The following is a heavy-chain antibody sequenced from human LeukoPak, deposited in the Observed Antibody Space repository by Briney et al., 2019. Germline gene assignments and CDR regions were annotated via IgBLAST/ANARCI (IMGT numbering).Heavy chain of an antibody. Sequence: PSETLSLTCTVAGGSISSYYWSWIRQPPGKGLEWIGYIYYSGSTNYNPSLKSRVTISVDTSKNQFSLKLSSVTAADTAVYYCASSTTPTYYDRIDYWGLGTLVTVSS. CDR2: IYYSGST. CDR3: ASSTTPTYYDRIDY. CDR1: GGSISSYY. J-gene: IGHJ4*02. D-gene: IGHD3-22*01. V-gene: IGHV4-59*08.